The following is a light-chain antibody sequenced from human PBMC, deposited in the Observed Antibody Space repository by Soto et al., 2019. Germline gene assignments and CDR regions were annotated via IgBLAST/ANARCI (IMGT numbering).Light chain of an antibody. J-gene: IGKJ1*01. V-gene: IGKV1-8*01. CDR3: QQYHSYPPT. Sequence: AIRMTQSPSSLSASTGDRVTITCRASQGISSYLAWYQQKPGKAPKLLIYAASTLQSGVPSRFSGSGSGTDFTLTISCLQSEDFATYYCQQYHSYPPTFGQGTKVEIK. CDR1: QGISSY. CDR2: AAS.